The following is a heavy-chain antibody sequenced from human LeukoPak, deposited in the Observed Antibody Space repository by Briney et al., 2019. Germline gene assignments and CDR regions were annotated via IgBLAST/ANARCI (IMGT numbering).Heavy chain of an antibody. CDR2: IKQDGAEK. Sequence: GGSLRLSCAASGFTFCDYWMTWARHVPGKGLEWVANIKQDGAEKHYVESVEGRFIISRDNAKNSLYLQMDSLRVEDTAVYYCARVGAWELQRVFEYWGQGTLVTVSS. D-gene: IGHD1-26*01. J-gene: IGHJ4*02. V-gene: IGHV3-7*01. CDR3: ARVGAWELQRVFEY. CDR1: GFTFCDYW.